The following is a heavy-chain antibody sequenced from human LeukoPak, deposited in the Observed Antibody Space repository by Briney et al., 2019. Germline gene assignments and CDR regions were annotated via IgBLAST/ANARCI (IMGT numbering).Heavy chain of an antibody. CDR1: GFTFSSYA. V-gene: IGHV3-23*01. D-gene: IGHD6-19*01. J-gene: IGHJ5*02. CDR3: ARCTIGDGSGWCTWFAP. Sequence: GGSLRLSCAASGFTFSSYAMSWVRQAPGKGLEWVSAISGSDGSTYYADSVKGRFTISRDNSKNTLYLQMNSLSAEDTAVYYCARCTIGDGSGWCTWFAPWGQGTLVTVSS. CDR2: ISGSDGST.